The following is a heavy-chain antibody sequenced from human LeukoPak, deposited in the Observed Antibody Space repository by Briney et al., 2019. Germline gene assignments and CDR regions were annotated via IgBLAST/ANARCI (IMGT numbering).Heavy chain of an antibody. V-gene: IGHV3-21*01. CDR1: GFTFSYYS. Sequence: GGSLRLSCAASGFTFSYYSMNWARHAPGQGLEWVSSISSSSSYIYYADSVKGRFTISRDNAKNSLYLQMNSLRAEDTAVYYCARNSSSWYYFDYWGQGTLVTVSS. J-gene: IGHJ4*02. CDR2: ISSSSSYI. CDR3: ARNSSSWYYFDY. D-gene: IGHD6-13*01.